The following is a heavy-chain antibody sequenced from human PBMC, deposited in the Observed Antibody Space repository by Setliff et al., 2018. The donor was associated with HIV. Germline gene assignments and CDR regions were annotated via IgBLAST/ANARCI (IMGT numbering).Heavy chain of an antibody. Sequence: HPGGSLRLSCAASGYTFSSHWMVWVRQAPGKGLEWVSNINQDGSEKNYVDSVKGRFTISSDNAKNSLFLQMNSLSAEDTAVYYCARGQTSVTLQLDHWGQGTLVTVSS. CDR1: GYTFSSHW. D-gene: IGHD4-17*01. CDR3: ARGQTSVTLQLDH. CDR2: INQDGSEK. V-gene: IGHV3-7*01. J-gene: IGHJ5*02.